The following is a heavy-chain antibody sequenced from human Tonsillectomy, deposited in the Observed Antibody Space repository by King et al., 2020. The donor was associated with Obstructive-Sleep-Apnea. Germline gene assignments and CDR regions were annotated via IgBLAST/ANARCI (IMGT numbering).Heavy chain of an antibody. CDR3: AKAGSSGGDYGDY. D-gene: IGHD4-17*01. CDR2: IMGSGDIT. CDR1: GFTFSHYS. V-gene: IGHV3-23*04. J-gene: IGHJ4*02. Sequence: VQLVESGGGLVQPGGSLRLSCAASGFTFSHYSMSWVRQAPGKGLEWVSAIMGSGDITYYADSVKGRFTIIRDNSKNALYPQLNSLRADDTAVYFCAKAGSSGGDYGDYWGQGTLVTVSS.